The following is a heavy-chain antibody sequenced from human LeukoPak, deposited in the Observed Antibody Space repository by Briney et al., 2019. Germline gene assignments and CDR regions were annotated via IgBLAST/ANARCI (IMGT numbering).Heavy chain of an antibody. CDR2: INHSGST. Sequence: SETLFLTCAVYGGSFSGYYWSWIRQPPGKGLEWIGEINHSGSTNYNPSLKSRVTISVDTSKNQSSLKLSSVTAADTAVYYCARGSIAARHQGNYYYYYYMDVWGKGTTVTVSS. D-gene: IGHD6-6*01. J-gene: IGHJ6*03. CDR3: ARGSIAARHQGNYYYYYYMDV. V-gene: IGHV4-34*01. CDR1: GGSFSGYY.